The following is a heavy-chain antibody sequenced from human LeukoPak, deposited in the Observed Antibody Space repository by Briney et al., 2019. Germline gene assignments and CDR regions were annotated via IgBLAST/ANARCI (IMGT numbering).Heavy chain of an antibody. Sequence: GGSLRLSCAASGFTFSNYAMHWVRQAPGKGLEWVAFIWHDGSNRYHADSVKGRFTISRDNSKNTVYLQINSLRAEDTAVYHCARDGRDGYNFDYWVEGALVTVCS. D-gene: IGHD5-24*01. V-gene: IGHV3-33*01. CDR1: GFTFSNYA. CDR2: IWHDGSNR. J-gene: IGHJ4*02. CDR3: ARDGRDGYNFDY.